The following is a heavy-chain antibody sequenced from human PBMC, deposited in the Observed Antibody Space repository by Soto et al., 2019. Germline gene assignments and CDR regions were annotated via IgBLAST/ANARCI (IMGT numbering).Heavy chain of an antibody. Sequence: PGGSLRLSCAASGFTFSSYGIHWVRQAPGKGLEWVAVISYDGSNKYYADSVKGRFTISRDNSKNTLYLQMNSLRAEDTAVYYCAKDLGYFDWLLDHWGQGT. CDR3: AKDLGYFDWLLDH. CDR1: GFTFSSYG. CDR2: ISYDGSNK. V-gene: IGHV3-30*18. J-gene: IGHJ4*02. D-gene: IGHD3-9*01.